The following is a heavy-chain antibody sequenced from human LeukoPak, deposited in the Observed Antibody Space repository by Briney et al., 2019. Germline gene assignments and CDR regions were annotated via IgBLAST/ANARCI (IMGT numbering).Heavy chain of an antibody. V-gene: IGHV3-21*01. CDR2: ISSSSSYI. D-gene: IGHD6-19*01. CDR3: ARDSSRAVAGSFWFDP. CDR1: GFTFSSYS. J-gene: IGHJ5*02. Sequence: GGSLRLSCAASGFTFSSYSMNWVRQAPGKGLEWVSSISSSSSYIYYAASVKGRFTISRDNAKNSLYLQMNSLRAEDTAVYYCARDSSRAVAGSFWFDPWGQGTLVTVSS.